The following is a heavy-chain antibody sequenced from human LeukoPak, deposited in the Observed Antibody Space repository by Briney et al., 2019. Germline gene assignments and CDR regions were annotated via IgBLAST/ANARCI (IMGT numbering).Heavy chain of an antibody. CDR3: ARGGRVVVVAATGYDHDY. J-gene: IGHJ4*02. Sequence: SETLSLTCAVFGGSLSIYSWIWIRQPPGKGLQWIGEINHSGSTNYNPSLKSRVTISVDTSKNQFSLKLSSVTAADTAVYYCARGGRVVVVAATGYDHDYWGQGTLVTVSS. CDR1: GGSLSIYS. CDR2: INHSGST. V-gene: IGHV4-34*01. D-gene: IGHD2-15*01.